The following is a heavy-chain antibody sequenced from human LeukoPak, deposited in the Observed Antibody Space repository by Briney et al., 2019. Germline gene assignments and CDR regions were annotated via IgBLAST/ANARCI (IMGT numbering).Heavy chain of an antibody. CDR2: ISGGGDST. J-gene: IGHJ4*02. V-gene: IGHV3-23*01. Sequence: PGGSLRLSCAASGFTFSSYAMSWVRQAPGKGLEWVSAISGGGDSTYCADSVKGRFTISRDNSKNTLYLQMNSLRAEDTATYYCAKDRARGGATDFDYWGQGTLVTVSS. D-gene: IGHD1-26*01. CDR3: AKDRARGGATDFDY. CDR1: GFTFSSYA.